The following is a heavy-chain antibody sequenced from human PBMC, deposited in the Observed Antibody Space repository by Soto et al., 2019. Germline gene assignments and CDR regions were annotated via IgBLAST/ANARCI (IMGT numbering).Heavy chain of an antibody. CDR3: ARVSGYAFLFDFDY. Sequence: QVQLQESGPGLVKPSGTLSLTCAVSGGSISSSNWWRWVRQPPGKWLEWIGVMYHCGSTNYNPSLKSRLTISVDKSKNQFSLKLSYVPAADTAVYYCARVSGYAFLFDFDYWGQGTLVNVSS. CDR2: MYHCGST. V-gene: IGHV4-4*02. D-gene: IGHD3-22*01. CDR1: GGSISSSNW. J-gene: IGHJ4*02.